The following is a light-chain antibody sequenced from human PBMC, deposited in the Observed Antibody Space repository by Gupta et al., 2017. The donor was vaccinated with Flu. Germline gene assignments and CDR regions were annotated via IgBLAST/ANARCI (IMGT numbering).Light chain of an antibody. CDR2: DTS. CDR1: TGAVTSGHY. V-gene: IGLV7-46*01. CDR3: LISFGDFRPV. Sequence: QAVVTQEPSLTVSPGGTVPLTCASSTGAVTSGHYPYWFQQKPGQPPRTLIYDTSNKQSWTPARFSGSLLGGKAALTLSGAQPYDEGDYYCLISFGDFRPVVGGGTKLTGL. J-gene: IGLJ3*02.